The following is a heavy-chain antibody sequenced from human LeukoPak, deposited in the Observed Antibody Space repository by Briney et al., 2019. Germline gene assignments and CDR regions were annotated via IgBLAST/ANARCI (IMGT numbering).Heavy chain of an antibody. CDR3: ASPPGRPNGD. D-gene: IGHD7-27*01. V-gene: IGHV3-30*04. J-gene: IGHJ4*02. CDR2: ISYDGSST. Sequence: GGSLRLPCAASGFSFSNYPMQWVRQAPGKGLEWVATISYDGSSTYSAASVKGRFTISRDNSKNTLSLQMNSLRVEDTAMYYCASPPGRPNGDWGQGTLVTVSS. CDR1: GFSFSNYP.